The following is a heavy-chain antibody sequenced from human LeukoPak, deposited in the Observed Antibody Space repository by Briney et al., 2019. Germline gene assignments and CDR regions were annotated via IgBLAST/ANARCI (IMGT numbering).Heavy chain of an antibody. Sequence: PGGSLRLSCAASGFTFSRYGLHWVRQAPGKGLEWVAFIRDDGSTRYYADSVKGRFTVSRDNSKNMLYLQMDSLRTEDTAVYYCASKVPAVPEFDYWGQGTLVTVSS. J-gene: IGHJ4*02. CDR3: ASKVPAVPEFDY. D-gene: IGHD2-2*01. CDR2: IRDDGSTR. CDR1: GFTFSRYG. V-gene: IGHV3-30*02.